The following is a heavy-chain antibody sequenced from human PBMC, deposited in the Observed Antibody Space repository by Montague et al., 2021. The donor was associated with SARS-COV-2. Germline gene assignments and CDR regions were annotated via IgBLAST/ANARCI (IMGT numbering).Heavy chain of an antibody. Sequence: SLRLSCAASGFTISTFEMNWVRQAPGKGLEWVSYISRSGNTIYYADSVRGRFTISRDNAKNSLYLQMNSLRAEDTALYYCAREGVGSTHYFDYWGQRTLVTVSS. V-gene: IGHV3-48*03. CDR3: AREGVGSTHYFDY. D-gene: IGHD1-26*01. J-gene: IGHJ4*02. CDR1: GFTISTFE. CDR2: ISRSGNTI.